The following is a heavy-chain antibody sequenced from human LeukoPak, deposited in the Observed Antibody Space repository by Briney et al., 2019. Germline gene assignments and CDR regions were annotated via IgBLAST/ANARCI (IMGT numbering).Heavy chain of an antibody. J-gene: IGHJ4*02. Sequence: PGGSLRLSCAASGFTFSSYWMTWVRQAPGKGLEWVANIKEDGTESFYVDSVKGRFTISRDNAKSSLFLQMNSLTDEDTAVYYCARVGSSRPFDNLGRGALVTVSS. CDR3: ARVGSSRPFDN. D-gene: IGHD2-2*01. CDR2: IKEDGTES. CDR1: GFTFSSYW. V-gene: IGHV3-7*04.